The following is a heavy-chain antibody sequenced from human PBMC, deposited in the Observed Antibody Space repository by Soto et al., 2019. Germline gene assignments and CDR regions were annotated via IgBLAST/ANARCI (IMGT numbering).Heavy chain of an antibody. D-gene: IGHD3-22*01. V-gene: IGHV3-23*01. Sequence: EVQLLESGGGLVQPGGSLRLSCAASGFTFSSHAMTWVRQAPGKGLEWVSAISGGGDITYYADSVKGRFTISRDNSKNTLYLQMNSLRAEDTAAYYCAKWHTFYYDSRGYSGVDCWGRGTQVTVSS. CDR2: ISGGGDIT. J-gene: IGHJ4*02. CDR1: GFTFSSHA. CDR3: AKWHTFYYDSRGYSGVDC.